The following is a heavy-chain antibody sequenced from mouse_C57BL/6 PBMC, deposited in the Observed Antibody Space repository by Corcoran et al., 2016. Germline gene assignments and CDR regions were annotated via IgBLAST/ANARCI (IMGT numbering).Heavy chain of an antibody. CDR2: INPNNGGT. CDR1: GYTFTDYN. V-gene: IGHV1-18*01. Sequence: EVQLQQSGPELVKPGASVKIPCKASGYTFTDYNMDWVKQSHGKSLEWIGDINPNNGGTIYNQKFKGKATLTVDKSSSTAYMELRSLTSEDTAGYYCAREDVPWFAYWGQGTLVTVSA. CDR3: AREDVPWFAY. J-gene: IGHJ3*01.